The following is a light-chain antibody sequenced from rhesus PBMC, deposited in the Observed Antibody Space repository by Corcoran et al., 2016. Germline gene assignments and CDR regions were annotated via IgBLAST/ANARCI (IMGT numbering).Light chain of an antibody. CDR1: SSDIGGYND. CDR2: DVS. CDR3: CSYRSGSTDHDV. V-gene: IGLV2S9*01. Sequence: QSALTQPPSVSKSLGQSVTISCTGTSSDIGGYNDVSWYQQHPGTAPRLLIYDVSKRPSGVSDRFSGSKSGNTASLTIAGLQAEAEADYYCCSYRSGSTDHDVFGSGTKLTVL. J-gene: IGLJ6*01.